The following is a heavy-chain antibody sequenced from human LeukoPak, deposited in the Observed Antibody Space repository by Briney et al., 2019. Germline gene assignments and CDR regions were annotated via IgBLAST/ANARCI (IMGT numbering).Heavy chain of an antibody. D-gene: IGHD2-15*01. J-gene: IGHJ4*02. CDR3: ARLLPPGYCSGGSCLDY. Sequence: PGGSLRPSCAASGFTFSSYSMNWVRQAPGKGLDWVSSISSSSSYIYCADSAKGRFTISRDNAKNSLYLQMNSLRAEDTAVYYCARLLPPGYCSGGSCLDYWGQGTLVTVSS. CDR1: GFTFSSYS. CDR2: ISSSSSYI. V-gene: IGHV3-21*01.